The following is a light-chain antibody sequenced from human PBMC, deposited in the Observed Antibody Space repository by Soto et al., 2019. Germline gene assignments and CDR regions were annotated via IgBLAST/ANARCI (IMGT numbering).Light chain of an antibody. V-gene: IGKV3-20*01. CDR1: QRVSSSF. Sequence: EIVLTQSPDTLSLSPGERATLSCRAGQRVSSSFLAWYQQIPGQAPRLLLYGASTRANGITDRFSGSGSGTDVTLTISRLEPEDFAVYYCQQNDASGLTFGGGTKVEIK. CDR2: GAS. CDR3: QQNDASGLT. J-gene: IGKJ4*01.